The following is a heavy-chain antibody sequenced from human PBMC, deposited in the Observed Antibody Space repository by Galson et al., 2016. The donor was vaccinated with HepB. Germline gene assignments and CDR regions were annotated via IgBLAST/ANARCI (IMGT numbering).Heavy chain of an antibody. D-gene: IGHD3-10*01. CDR1: GGSISRYY. CDR3: AKSGWPSGVYNWFDP. CDR2: IYDSGYT. Sequence: SETLSLTCTVSGGSISRYYWTWMRQPPGKGLEWIGYIYDSGYTNYDPSLQSRVTISVDPSKNQFSLKLRSVTAADTAVYYCAKSGWPSGVYNWFDPWGQGTLVTVSS. J-gene: IGHJ5*02. V-gene: IGHV4-59*01.